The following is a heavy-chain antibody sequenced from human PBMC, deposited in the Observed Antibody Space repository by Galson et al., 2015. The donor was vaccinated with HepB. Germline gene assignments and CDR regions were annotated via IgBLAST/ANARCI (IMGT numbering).Heavy chain of an antibody. V-gene: IGHV3-9*01. CDR2: ISWNSGTI. J-gene: IGHJ4*02. Sequence: SLRLSCAASGFTFDDYAMHWVRQAPGKGLEWVSGISWNSGTIAYADSVKGRFTISRDSAKNSLYLQMNTLRAEDTALYYCAKDMKSYCSANTCSPFDYWGQGTLVTVSS. D-gene: IGHD2-15*01. CDR1: GFTFDDYA. CDR3: AKDMKSYCSANTCSPFDY.